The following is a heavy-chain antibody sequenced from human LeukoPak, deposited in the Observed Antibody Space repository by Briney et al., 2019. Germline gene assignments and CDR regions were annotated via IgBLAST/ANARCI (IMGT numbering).Heavy chain of an antibody. CDR2: KTQDGSQK. Sequence: GGSLRLPYTASGFSFSTFWMRRLRQAPANGLEWVTNKTQDGSQKYYVDSVKGRFVSSRDNAKNSLYLQMNSLRAEDTAVYYCARDKSYGDSEDYWGQGTLVTVSS. CDR3: ARDKSYGDSEDY. CDR1: GFSFSTFW. J-gene: IGHJ4*02. V-gene: IGHV3-7*03. D-gene: IGHD4-17*01.